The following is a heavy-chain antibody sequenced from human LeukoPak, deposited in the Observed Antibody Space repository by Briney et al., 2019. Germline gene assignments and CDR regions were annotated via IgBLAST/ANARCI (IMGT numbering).Heavy chain of an antibody. CDR3: ARRGVLWFGELFYYGMDV. CDR2: ISSSGSTI. CDR1: GFTFSDYY. Sequence: PGGSLRLSCSASGFTFSDYYMSWIRQAPGKGLGWVSYISSSGSTIYYADSVKGRFTISRDNAKNSLYLQMNSLRAEDTAVYYCARRGVLWFGELFYYGMDVWGQGTTVTVSS. V-gene: IGHV3-11*01. D-gene: IGHD3-10*01. J-gene: IGHJ6*02.